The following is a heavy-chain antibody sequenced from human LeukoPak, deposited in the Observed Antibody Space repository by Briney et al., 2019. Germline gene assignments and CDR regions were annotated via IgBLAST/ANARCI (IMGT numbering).Heavy chain of an antibody. CDR2: IYNSGNT. J-gene: IGHJ4*02. CDR3: ASRMAVRPKYYFDS. D-gene: IGHD6-6*01. Sequence: SETLSLTCTVSGGSLSSSSYYWGWIRQPPGRGLEWFGNIYNSGNTFYNPSLESRVTISVDTTKNQFSLRLTSVTAADTAVDYCASRMAVRPKYYFDSWGPGILVTVSA. V-gene: IGHV4-39*01. CDR1: GGSLSSSSYY.